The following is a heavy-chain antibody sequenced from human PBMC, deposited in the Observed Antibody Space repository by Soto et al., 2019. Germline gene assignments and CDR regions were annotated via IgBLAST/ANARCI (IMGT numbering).Heavy chain of an antibody. J-gene: IGHJ6*03. CDR3: ARMHYGSGSFGYDEGLGRRRYYMDV. D-gene: IGHD3-10*01. V-gene: IGHV3-33*01. CDR1: GFTFSSYG. Sequence: QVQLVESGGGVVQPGRSLRLSCAASGFTFSSYGMHWVRQAPGKGLEWVAVIWYDGSNKYYADSVKGRFTISRDNSKNTLYLQMNSLRAEDTAVYYCARMHYGSGSFGYDEGLGRRRYYMDVWGKGTTVTVSS. CDR2: IWYDGSNK.